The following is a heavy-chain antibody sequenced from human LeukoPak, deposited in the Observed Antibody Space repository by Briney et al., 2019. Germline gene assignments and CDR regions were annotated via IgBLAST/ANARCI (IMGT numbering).Heavy chain of an antibody. Sequence: SETLSLTCTVSGGSISSSSYYWGWIRQPPGKGLEWIGNIYYSGSTYYSPSLKSRVTISVDTSKNQFSLKLSSVTAADTAVYYCASRILSGYYYYMDVWGKGTTVTVSS. V-gene: IGHV4-39*07. CDR3: ASRILSGYYYYMDV. CDR2: IYYSGST. D-gene: IGHD3-10*01. J-gene: IGHJ6*03. CDR1: GGSISSSSYY.